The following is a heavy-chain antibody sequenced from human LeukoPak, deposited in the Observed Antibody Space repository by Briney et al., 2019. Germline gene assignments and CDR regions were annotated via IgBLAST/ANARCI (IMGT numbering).Heavy chain of an antibody. D-gene: IGHD6-13*01. V-gene: IGHV3-21*01. Sequence: PGGSLRLSCAASGFTFSSYSMNWVRQAPGKGLEWVSSISSSSSYIYYADSVRGRFTISRDNAKNSLYLQMNSLRAEDTAVYYCARDDSSSHAYWGQGTLVTVSS. CDR3: ARDDSSSHAY. J-gene: IGHJ4*02. CDR1: GFTFSSYS. CDR2: ISSSSSYI.